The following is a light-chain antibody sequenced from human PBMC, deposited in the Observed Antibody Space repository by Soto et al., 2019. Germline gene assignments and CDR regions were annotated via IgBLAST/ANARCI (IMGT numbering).Light chain of an antibody. CDR2: GAS. Sequence: IVLTQSPGTLYLSPWERATLSCRASQSVSSGYLAWYQQRPGQAPRLLIYGASTRATGIPDRFSGSGSGTDFTLTISRLESEDFAVYYCQQYGTSPWTFGQGTKVDIK. J-gene: IGKJ1*01. CDR3: QQYGTSPWT. V-gene: IGKV3-20*01. CDR1: QSVSSGY.